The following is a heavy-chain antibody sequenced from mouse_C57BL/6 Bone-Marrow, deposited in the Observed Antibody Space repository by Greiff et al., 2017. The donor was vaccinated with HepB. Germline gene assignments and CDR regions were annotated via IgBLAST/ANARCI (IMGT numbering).Heavy chain of an antibody. V-gene: IGHV2-2*01. D-gene: IGHD1-3*01. CDR1: GFSLTSYG. J-gene: IGHJ1*03. CDR2: IWSGGST. CDR3: ARTLDIQGGYFDV. Sequence: VQLVESGPGLVQPSQSLSITCTVSGFSLTSYGVHWVRQSPGQGLEWLGVIWSGGSTDYNAAFITRLSISKDNSKSQVFLKMNSIQADDTAIYYCARTLDIQGGYFDVWGTGTTVTVSS.